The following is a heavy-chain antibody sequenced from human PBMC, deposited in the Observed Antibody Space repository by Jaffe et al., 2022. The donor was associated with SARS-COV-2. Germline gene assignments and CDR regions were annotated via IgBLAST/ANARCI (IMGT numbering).Heavy chain of an antibody. CDR3: ARADERFLEWLSYYYGMDV. D-gene: IGHD3-3*01. CDR2: MNPNSGNT. V-gene: IGHV1-8*01. CDR1: GYTFTSYD. J-gene: IGHJ6*02. Sequence: QVQLVQSGAEVKKPGASVKVSCKASGYTFTSYDINWVRQATGQGLEWMGWMNPNSGNTGYAQKFQGRVTMTRNTSISTAYMELSSLRSEDTAVYYCARADERFLEWLSYYYGMDVWGQGTTVTVSS.